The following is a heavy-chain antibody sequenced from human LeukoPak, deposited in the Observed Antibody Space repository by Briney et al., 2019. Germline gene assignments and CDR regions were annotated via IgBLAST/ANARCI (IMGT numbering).Heavy chain of an antibody. J-gene: IGHJ4*02. D-gene: IGHD3-10*01. Sequence: GGSLRLSCAASGFTFDDYAMHWVRQAPGKGLEWVSGISWNSGSIGYADSVKGRFTISRDNAKNSLYLQMNSLRAEDTAVYYCARVHSMVRGPDGGYWGQGTLVTVSS. CDR2: ISWNSGSI. V-gene: IGHV3-9*01. CDR1: GFTFDDYA. CDR3: ARVHSMVRGPDGGY.